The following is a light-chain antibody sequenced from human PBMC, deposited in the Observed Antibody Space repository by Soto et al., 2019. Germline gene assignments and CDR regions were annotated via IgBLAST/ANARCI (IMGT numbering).Light chain of an antibody. J-gene: IGKJ5*01. Sequence: EIVLTQSPATLSLSPGERATLSCRASQSVYSYLAWYQQKPGQAPRLLIYDASNRATGIPARFSGSGSGTDFTLTISSLEPEDFAVYYCQQRRHWPITFGQGTRLEIK. V-gene: IGKV3-11*01. CDR3: QQRRHWPIT. CDR2: DAS. CDR1: QSVYSY.